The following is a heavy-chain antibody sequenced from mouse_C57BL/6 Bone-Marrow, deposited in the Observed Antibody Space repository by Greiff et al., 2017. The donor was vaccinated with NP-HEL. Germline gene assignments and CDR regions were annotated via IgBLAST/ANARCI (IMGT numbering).Heavy chain of an antibody. CDR3: ARWAAGDAMDY. V-gene: IGHV1-66*01. CDR2: IYPGSGNT. Sequence: VQLQQSGPELVKPGASVKISCKASGYSFTSYYIHWVQQRPGQGLEWIGWIYPGSGNTKYNEKFKGKAKLTADTSSSTAYMHLSSLTSEDSAVYSCARWAAGDAMDYWGQGTSVTVSS. D-gene: IGHD6-1*01. J-gene: IGHJ4*01. CDR1: GYSFTSYY.